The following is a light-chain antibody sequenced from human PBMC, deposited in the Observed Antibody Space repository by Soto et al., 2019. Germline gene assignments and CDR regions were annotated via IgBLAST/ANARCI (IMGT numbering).Light chain of an antibody. Sequence: QSLLTQPPSVSATPGQKVTISCSGSSSNIGNNFVSWYQQLPGTAPKLLIYENDKRPSGIPDGFSGSKSGTSATLGITGLQTGDEADYYCGTWDSSLSAGVFGTGTKVTVL. V-gene: IGLV1-51*02. CDR1: SSNIGNNF. J-gene: IGLJ1*01. CDR2: END. CDR3: GTWDSSLSAGV.